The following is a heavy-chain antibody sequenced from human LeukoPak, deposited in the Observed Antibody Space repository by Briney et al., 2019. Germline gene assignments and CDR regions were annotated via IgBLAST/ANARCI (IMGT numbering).Heavy chain of an antibody. V-gene: IGHV4-34*01. CDR1: GGSFSGYY. D-gene: IGHD6-13*01. J-gene: IGHJ3*02. CDR2: INHSGST. Sequence: KPSETLSLTCAVYGGSFSGYYWSWIRQPPGKGLEWIGEINHSGSTNYNPSLKSRVTISVDTSKNQFSLKLSSVTAADTAVYYCARHNSSSRKRAGAFDIWGQGTMVTVSS. CDR3: ARHNSSSRKRAGAFDI.